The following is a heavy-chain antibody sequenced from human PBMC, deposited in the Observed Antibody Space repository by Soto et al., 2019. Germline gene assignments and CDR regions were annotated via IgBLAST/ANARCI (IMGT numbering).Heavy chain of an antibody. Sequence: QVQLVQSGAEVKKPGASVRVSCKASGYTFTNYGINWVRQAPGQGLEWMEWINGYNHNTKYVEKFQGRVTMTTDTYTNTAYMDLRSRRSDDTVGYYRARNQAVEKQLVGSFDPWCKGTLVTASS. J-gene: IGHJ5*02. D-gene: IGHD6-13*01. CDR1: GYTFTNYG. CDR3: ARNQAVEKQLVGSFDP. V-gene: IGHV1-18*04. CDR2: INGYNHNT.